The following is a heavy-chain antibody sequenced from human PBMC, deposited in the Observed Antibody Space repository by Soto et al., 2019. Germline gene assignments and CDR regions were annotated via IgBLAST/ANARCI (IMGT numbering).Heavy chain of an antibody. CDR3: ARLFRARSSSWDYYYYGMDV. J-gene: IGHJ6*02. V-gene: IGHV1-46*01. Sequence: ASVKVSCKASGYTFTSYCMLWVRQAPGQGLEYMGIINPSGGSTSYAQKFQGRVTMTRDTSTSTVYMELSSLRSEDTAVYYCARLFRARSSSWDYYYYGMDVWGQGTTVTVSS. CDR2: INPSGGST. D-gene: IGHD6-13*01. CDR1: GYTFTSYC.